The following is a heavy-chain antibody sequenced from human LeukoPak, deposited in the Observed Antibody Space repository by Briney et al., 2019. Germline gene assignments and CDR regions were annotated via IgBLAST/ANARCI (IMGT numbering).Heavy chain of an antibody. CDR3: AKRAGGSSSRWYFDY. CDR1: GFTFSSYG. V-gene: IGHV3-30*02. Sequence: GGSLRLSCAASGFTFSSYGMHWVRQAPGKGLEWVAFIRYDGSNKYYADSVKGRFTISRDNSKNTLYLQMNSLRAEDTAVYYCAKRAGGSSSRWYFDYWGQGTLVTVSS. D-gene: IGHD6-6*01. CDR2: IRYDGSNK. J-gene: IGHJ4*02.